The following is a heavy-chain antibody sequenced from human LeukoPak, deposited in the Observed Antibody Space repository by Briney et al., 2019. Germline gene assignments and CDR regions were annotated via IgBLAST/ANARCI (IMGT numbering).Heavy chain of an antibody. CDR3: ARGLVVTYYYDSSGYNAFDI. V-gene: IGHV1/OR15-1*01. D-gene: IGHD3-22*01. CDR1: GYTFTGYY. Sequence: ASVKVSCKASGYTFTGYYLHWVRQAPGQGLGWMGRISPSSGGTNYAQKFQGRVTMTRDTSISTAYTELSSLRSEDTATYYCARGLVVTYYYDSSGYNAFDIWGQGTMVTVSS. CDR2: ISPSSGGT. J-gene: IGHJ3*02.